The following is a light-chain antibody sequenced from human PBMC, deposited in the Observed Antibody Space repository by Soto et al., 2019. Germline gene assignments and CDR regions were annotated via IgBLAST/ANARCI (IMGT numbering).Light chain of an antibody. CDR2: SAS. CDR3: QQSYNGPFT. Sequence: DIHRTHAPSSLCASLGDIVTITFRASQSISIYLNWYQQKPGKAPKLLIYSASSLQTGVPSRFSGSGSGTDFTLTITNLQPEDFATYYCQQSYNGPFTFGTGTRWIS. J-gene: IGKJ3*01. V-gene: IGKV1-39*01. CDR1: QSISIY.